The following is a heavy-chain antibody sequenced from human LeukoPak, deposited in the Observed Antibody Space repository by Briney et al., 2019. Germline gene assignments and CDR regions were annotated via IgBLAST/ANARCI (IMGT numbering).Heavy chain of an antibody. Sequence: ASVKVSCKTFGDTFTGHYMHWVRQAPGQGLEWMGWINPNSGGTRYAQNLQGRVTMTRDTSISTAYMELSSLTSDDTAVYYCARDAAKIWGATQMYNWFDAWGQGTLVTVCS. CDR2: INPNSGGT. CDR3: ARDAAKIWGATQMYNWFDA. J-gene: IGHJ5*02. D-gene: IGHD1-26*01. V-gene: IGHV1-2*02. CDR1: GDTFTGHY.